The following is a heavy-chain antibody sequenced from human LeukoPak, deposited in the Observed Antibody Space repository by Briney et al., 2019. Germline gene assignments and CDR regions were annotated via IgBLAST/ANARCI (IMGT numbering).Heavy chain of an antibody. D-gene: IGHD6-6*01. CDR2: INSDGSST. CDR1: GFTFSSYW. CDR3: IIAARAFDY. Sequence: GGSLRLSCAASGFTFSSYWMHWVRQAPGTGLVWVSRINSDGSSTSYADSAKGRFTISRDNAKNTLYLQMNSLRAEDTAVYYCIIAARAFDYWGQGTLVTVSS. J-gene: IGHJ4*02. V-gene: IGHV3-74*01.